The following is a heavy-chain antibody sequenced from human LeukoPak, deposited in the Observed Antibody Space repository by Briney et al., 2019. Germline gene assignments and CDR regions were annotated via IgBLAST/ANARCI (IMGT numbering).Heavy chain of an antibody. CDR2: IIPNLGIA. CDR1: GGTFSSYA. Sequence: EASVKVSCKASGGTFSSYAISWVRQAPGQGLEWMGRIIPNLGIANYAQKFQGRVTITADKSTSTAYMELSSLRSEDTAVYYCARGGDGYNFPHWGEGTLVSVSS. V-gene: IGHV1-69*04. D-gene: IGHD5-24*01. CDR3: ARGGDGYNFPH. J-gene: IGHJ4*02.